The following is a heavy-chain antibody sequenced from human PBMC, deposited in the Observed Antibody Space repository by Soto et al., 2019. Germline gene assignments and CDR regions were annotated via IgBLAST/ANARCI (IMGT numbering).Heavy chain of an antibody. CDR3: ARFGGDNESGGNSGAY. J-gene: IGHJ4*02. Sequence: SETLSLTCAVYGGSFSGYYWTWIRQPPGKGLEWIGETNDSGRSNYNPSLKSRVTISADTSKNQFSLKLTSVTAADTAVYYCARFGGDNESGGNSGAYWGQGTLVTVSS. V-gene: IGHV4-34*01. CDR1: GGSFSGYY. CDR2: TNDSGRS. D-gene: IGHD3-16*01.